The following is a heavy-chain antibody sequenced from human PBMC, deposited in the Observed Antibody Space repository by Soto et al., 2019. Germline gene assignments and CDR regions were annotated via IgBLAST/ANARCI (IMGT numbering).Heavy chain of an antibody. D-gene: IGHD5-12*01. Sequence: EVQLVETGGGLIQPGGSLRLSCAVSGFTVNSNHMNWVRQAPGKGLEWVSVIFGGGSTYYADSVKGRFTISRDNSKNSVYLQMNSLRVEDTAVYYCARGGVVATLYYFDYWGRGTLVTASS. CDR1: GFTVNSNH. CDR3: ARGGVVATLYYFDY. J-gene: IGHJ4*02. V-gene: IGHV3-53*02. CDR2: IFGGGST.